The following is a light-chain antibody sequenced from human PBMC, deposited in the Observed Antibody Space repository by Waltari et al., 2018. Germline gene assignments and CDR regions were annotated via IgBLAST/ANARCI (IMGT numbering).Light chain of an antibody. CDR3: QQHGTLPAT. CDR1: QTVGSSS. V-gene: IGKV3-20*01. J-gene: IGKJ1*01. CDR2: RAS. Sequence: EIVLTQSTGTASLSPGARVTLSCRASQTVGSSSLAWYQQEPGQAPRLVIYRASRRATGIPDRFSSSGSGTDFSLTISRLEPEDFAVYYGQQHGTLPATFGLGSKVEIK.